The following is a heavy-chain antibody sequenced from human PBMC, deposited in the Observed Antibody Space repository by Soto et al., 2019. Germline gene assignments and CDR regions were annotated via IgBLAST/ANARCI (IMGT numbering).Heavy chain of an antibody. D-gene: IGHD5-18*01. CDR3: ARSDTKRGGYSYGHTYYYSGMDV. J-gene: IGHJ6*02. Sequence: ASVKVSCKASGYTFTGYYMHWVRQAPGQGLEWMGWINPNSGGTNYAQKFQGWVTMTRDTSISTAYMELSRLRSDDTAVYYCARSDTKRGGYSYGHTYYYSGMDVWGQGTTVTVSS. V-gene: IGHV1-2*04. CDR2: INPNSGGT. CDR1: GYTFTGYY.